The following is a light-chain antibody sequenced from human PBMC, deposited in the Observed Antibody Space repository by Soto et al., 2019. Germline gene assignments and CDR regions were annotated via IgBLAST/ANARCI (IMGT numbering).Light chain of an antibody. CDR3: QQYNNWPQT. Sequence: EIVLTRSPATLSLSPGERATLSCRASQSVSSYLAWCQQKPGQAPRLLIYDASTRATGIPARFSGSGSGTDFTLTISGLQSEDFAVYYCQQYNNWPQTFGQGTKVDIK. CDR2: DAS. V-gene: IGKV3-15*01. J-gene: IGKJ1*01. CDR1: QSVSSY.